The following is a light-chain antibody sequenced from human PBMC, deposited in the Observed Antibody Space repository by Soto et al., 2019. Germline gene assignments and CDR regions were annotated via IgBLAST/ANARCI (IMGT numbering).Light chain of an antibody. CDR3: QQINSFPTT. J-gene: IGKJ4*01. CDR1: RDIKTS. Sequence: DIQMTQSPSSVSASVGDRVTITCRASRDIKTSLAWYQQRPGKGPELLIYDASTLQSGVPSRISGSGSGTEFTLTISRLQPEDFETFYCQQINSFPTTFGGGTKVAI. CDR2: DAS. V-gene: IGKV1-12*01.